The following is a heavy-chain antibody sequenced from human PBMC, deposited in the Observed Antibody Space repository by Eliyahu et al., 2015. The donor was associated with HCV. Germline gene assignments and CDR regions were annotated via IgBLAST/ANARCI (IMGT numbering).Heavy chain of an antibody. V-gene: IGHV3-33*01. Sequence: QVQLVESGGGVVQPGRSLRLSCXASGXXFSSXGMHWVRQAPGKGLEWVAVIWYDGSNKYYADSVKGRFTISRDNSKNTLYLHMNSLRAEDTAVYYCARGMATVYYYYYYAMDVWGQGTTVTVSS. J-gene: IGHJ6*02. CDR3: ARGMATVYYYYYYAMDV. D-gene: IGHD5-24*01. CDR2: IWYDGSNK. CDR1: GXXFSSXG.